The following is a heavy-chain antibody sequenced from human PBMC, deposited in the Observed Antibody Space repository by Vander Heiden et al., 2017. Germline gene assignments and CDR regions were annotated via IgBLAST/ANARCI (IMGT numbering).Heavy chain of an antibody. J-gene: IGHJ1*01. CDR3: ARDRSPTAGTSGIAEKFQH. CDR2: MNGGSNYK. CDR1: GFTFRSYS. Sequence: EVQLVESGGGLVKPGGSLRLSCVASGFTFRSYSMNWVRQAPGKGLEGVSSMNGGSNYKYYAASVKGRFTISRDNAKNSLYLQMNSLRGEDSAVYYCARDRSPTAGTSGIAEKFQHWGQGTLVTVSS. D-gene: IGHD3-10*01. V-gene: IGHV3-21*01.